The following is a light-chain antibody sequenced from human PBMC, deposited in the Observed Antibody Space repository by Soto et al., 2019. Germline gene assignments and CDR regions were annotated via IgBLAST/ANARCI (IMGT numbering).Light chain of an antibody. CDR3: QHYVTSLTT. V-gene: IGKV3-20*01. J-gene: IGKJ1*01. CDR1: QTFSSNF. CDR2: GAS. Sequence: EIVLTQSPGTLSLSPGERATLCCRVSQTFSSNFLAWYQQKPGQAPRLLIFGASIRVKGIPDRFIGSGSGTDFTLTISRLEPEDFAVYYCQHYVTSLTTFGQGTKVDIK.